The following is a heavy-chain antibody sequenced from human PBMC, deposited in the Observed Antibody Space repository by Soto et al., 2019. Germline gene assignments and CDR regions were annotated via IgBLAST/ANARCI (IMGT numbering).Heavy chain of an antibody. CDR1: GGSISSYY. V-gene: IGHV4-4*07. CDR3: TRDNIRDDRALDY. CDR2: IYSSGST. J-gene: IGHJ4*02. Sequence: QVQLQESGPGLVKPSETLSLTCSVSGGSISSYYWSWIRQPAGKGLEWIGRIYSSGSTNDNPSLKSRVTRSVDTSKNQFSLKLSSVTAADTAVYYCTRDNIRDDRALDYWGQGTLVTVSS.